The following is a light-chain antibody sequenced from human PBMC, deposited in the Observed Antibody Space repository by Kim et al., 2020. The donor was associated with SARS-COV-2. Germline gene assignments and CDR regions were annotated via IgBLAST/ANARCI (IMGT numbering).Light chain of an antibody. CDR2: DAQ. CDR3: QQFRSHPQT. CDR1: NNLASS. J-gene: IGKJ5*01. V-gene: IGKV1-13*02. Sequence: IQLTQSPSSLSAFVGDRVSITCRTNNNLASSVAWYQQKPGKAPKLLIYDAQSLEGGVPSRFSGTYDVSGTAFTLIISNLQPEDSAMYYCQQFRSHPQTFGPGTRVEIK.